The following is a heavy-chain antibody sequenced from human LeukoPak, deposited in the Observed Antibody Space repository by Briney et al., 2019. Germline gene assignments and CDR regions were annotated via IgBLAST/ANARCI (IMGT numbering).Heavy chain of an antibody. CDR2: IYTSGST. D-gene: IGHD2-2*01. CDR3: ARERKYCSSTSCFVNWFDP. Sequence: PSETLSLTCTVSGGSISSGSYYWSWIRQPAGKGLEWIGRIYTSGSTNYNPSLKSRVTISVDTSRNQVSLKLSSVTAADTAVYYCARERKYCSSTSCFVNWFDPWGQGILVTVSS. V-gene: IGHV4-61*02. J-gene: IGHJ5*02. CDR1: GGSISSGSYY.